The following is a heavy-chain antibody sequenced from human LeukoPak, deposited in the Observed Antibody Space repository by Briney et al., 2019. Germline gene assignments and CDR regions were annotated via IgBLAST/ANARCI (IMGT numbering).Heavy chain of an antibody. V-gene: IGHV4-39*01. Sequence: PSETLSLTCTVSGGSISSSSYYWGWIRRPPGKGLEWSGSIYYSGSTYYNPSLKSRVTISVDTSKNQFSLKLSSVTAADTAVYYCARGLDYGDYAIDYWGQGTLVTVSS. J-gene: IGHJ4*02. CDR3: ARGLDYGDYAIDY. D-gene: IGHD4-17*01. CDR2: IYYSGST. CDR1: GGSISSSSYY.